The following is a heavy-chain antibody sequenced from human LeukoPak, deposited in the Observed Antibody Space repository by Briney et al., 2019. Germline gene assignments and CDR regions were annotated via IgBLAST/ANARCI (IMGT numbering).Heavy chain of an antibody. J-gene: IGHJ4*02. Sequence: GGSLRLSCAASGFTFSSYAMGWVRQAPGKGLEWVSAISGSGGSTYYADSVKGRFTISRDNSKNTLYLQMNSLRAEDTAVYYCAKDTSSSWTSIPFDYWGQGTLVTVSS. V-gene: IGHV3-23*01. CDR2: ISGSGGST. CDR3: AKDTSSSWTSIPFDY. CDR1: GFTFSSYA. D-gene: IGHD6-13*01.